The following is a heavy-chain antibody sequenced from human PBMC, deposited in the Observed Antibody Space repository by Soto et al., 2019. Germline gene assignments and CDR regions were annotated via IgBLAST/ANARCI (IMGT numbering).Heavy chain of an antibody. CDR2: IYYSGST. CDR3: ASFQDYDILTGYFDY. J-gene: IGHJ4*02. CDR1: GGSISSSSYY. V-gene: IGHV4-39*01. D-gene: IGHD3-9*01. Sequence: SETLSLTCTVSGGSISSSSYYWGWIRHPPGKGLEWIGSIYYSGSTYYNPSLKSRVTVSVDTSKNQFSLKLSSVTAADTAVYYCASFQDYDILTGYFDYWGQGTLVTVSS.